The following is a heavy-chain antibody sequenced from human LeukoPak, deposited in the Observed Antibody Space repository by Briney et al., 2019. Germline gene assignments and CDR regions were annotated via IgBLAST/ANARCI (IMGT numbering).Heavy chain of an antibody. CDR3: AREDKYDYVWGSYPRGNWFDP. V-gene: IGHV4-61*02. J-gene: IGHJ5*02. CDR1: GDSISSGDYY. CDR2: ISSSGST. Sequence: SETLSLTCTVSGDSISSGDYYWSWIRQPAGKGLGWIGRISSSGSTNYNPSLKSRVTISVDTSKNQFSLKLSSVTAADTAVYYCAREDKYDYVWGSYPRGNWFDPWGQGTLVTVSS. D-gene: IGHD3-16*02.